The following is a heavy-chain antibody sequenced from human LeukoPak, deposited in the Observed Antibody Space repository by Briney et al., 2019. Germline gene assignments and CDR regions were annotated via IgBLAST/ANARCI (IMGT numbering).Heavy chain of an antibody. CDR3: VRGSGYLPDF. V-gene: IGHV4-59*01. D-gene: IGHD5-12*01. CDR2: IHSSGRT. J-gene: IGHJ4*02. CDR1: GDSSSSYY. Sequence: SETLSLTCTVSGDSSSSYYWSWIRQPPGKALEWIGYIHSSGRTNYNPSLKSRVTMSVDTSKNQFSLKRSSVTAADTAVYYCVRGSGYLPDFWGQGTLVTVSS.